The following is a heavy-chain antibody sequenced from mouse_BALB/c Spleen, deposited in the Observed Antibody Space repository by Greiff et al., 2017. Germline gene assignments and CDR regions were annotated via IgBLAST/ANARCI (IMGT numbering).Heavy chain of an antibody. CDR1: GFTFSSYG. J-gene: IGHJ4*01. V-gene: IGHV5-6-3*01. CDR3: ASLYDGYYYAMDY. Sequence: EVKLQESGGGLVQPGGSLKLSCAASGFTFSSYGMSWVRQTPDKRLELVATINSNGGSTYYPDSVKGRFTIARDNAKNTRYLQMSSLKSEDTAMYYCASLYDGYYYAMDYWGQGTSVTVSS. CDR2: INSNGGST. D-gene: IGHD2-3*01.